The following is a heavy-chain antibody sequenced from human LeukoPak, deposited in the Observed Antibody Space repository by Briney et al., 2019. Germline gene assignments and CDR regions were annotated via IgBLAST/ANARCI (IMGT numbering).Heavy chain of an antibody. Sequence: PGGSLRLSCAASGFTFSSYWMHWVRQAPGEGLVWVSRINNDASSTSYADSVKGRFTISRDNAKNTVYLQMNSLRAGDTAVYHCASLVVTDNWAFDIWGQGTMVFVSS. J-gene: IGHJ3*02. D-gene: IGHD2-21*02. CDR2: INNDASST. CDR3: ASLVVTDNWAFDI. V-gene: IGHV3-74*01. CDR1: GFTFSSYW.